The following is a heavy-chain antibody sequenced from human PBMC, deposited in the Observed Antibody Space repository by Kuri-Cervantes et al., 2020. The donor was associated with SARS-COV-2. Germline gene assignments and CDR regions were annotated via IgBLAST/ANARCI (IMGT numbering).Heavy chain of an antibody. CDR1: GFTFDDYA. J-gene: IGHJ4*02. CDR3: AKDIIAAAGMTIDY. CDR2: IGWNSGSI. V-gene: IGHV3-9*01. D-gene: IGHD6-13*01. Sequence: GGSLRLSCAASGFTFDDYAMHWVRQAPGKGLEWVSGIGWNSGSIGYADSVKGRFTISRDNAKNSLYLQMNSLRAEDTALYYCAKDIIAAAGMTIDYWGQGTLVTVSS.